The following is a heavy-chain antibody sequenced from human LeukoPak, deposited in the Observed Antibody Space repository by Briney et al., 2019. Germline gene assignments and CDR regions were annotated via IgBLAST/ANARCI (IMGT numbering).Heavy chain of an antibody. D-gene: IGHD3-9*01. V-gene: IGHV3-30-3*01. CDR2: ISYDGSNK. J-gene: IGHJ6*02. CDR3: ARGVDDDNYYYYGMDV. Sequence: GGSLRLSCAASGFTFSSYAMHWVRQAPGKGLEWVAVISYDGSNKYYADSVKGRFTISRDNSKNTLYLQMNSLRAEDTAVYYCARGVDDDNYYYYGMDVWGQGTTVTVSS. CDR1: GFTFSSYA.